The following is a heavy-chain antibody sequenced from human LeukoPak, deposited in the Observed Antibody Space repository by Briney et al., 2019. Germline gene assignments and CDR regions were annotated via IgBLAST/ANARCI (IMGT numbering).Heavy chain of an antibody. CDR3: AKVGSGSYSFGY. V-gene: IGHV3-23*01. CDR1: GFTFGSYA. D-gene: IGHD1-26*01. J-gene: IGHJ4*02. Sequence: GGSLRLSCAASGFTFGSYAMSWVRQAPGKGLEWVSAISGSGGSTYYADSVKGRFTISRDNSKNTLYLQMNSLRAEDTAVYYCAKVGSGSYSFGYWGQGTLVTVSS. CDR2: ISGSGGST.